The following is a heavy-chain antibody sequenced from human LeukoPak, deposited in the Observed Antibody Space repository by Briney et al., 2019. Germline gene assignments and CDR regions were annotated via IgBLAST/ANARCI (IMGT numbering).Heavy chain of an antibody. V-gene: IGHV3-30*18. Sequence: GGSLRLSCAASGFTISSYGMHWVRQAPGKGLEWVAVISYDGSNKYYADSVKGRFTISRDNSKNTLYLQMNSLRAEDTAVYYCAKGLYDSSGYYPFGFDYWGQGTLVTVSS. D-gene: IGHD3-22*01. CDR2: ISYDGSNK. CDR1: GFTISSYG. J-gene: IGHJ4*02. CDR3: AKGLYDSSGYYPFGFDY.